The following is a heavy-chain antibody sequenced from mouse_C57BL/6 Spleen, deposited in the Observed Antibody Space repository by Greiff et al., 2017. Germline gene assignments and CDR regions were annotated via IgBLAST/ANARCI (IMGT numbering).Heavy chain of an antibody. D-gene: IGHD2-4*01. CDR2: ISYDGSN. V-gene: IGHV3-6*01. Sequence: VQLQESGPGLVKPSQSLSLTCSVTGYSITSGYYWNWIRQFPGNKLEWMGYISYDGSNNYNPSLKNRISITRDTSKNQFFLKLNSVTTEDTATYYCARDDYDVLYFDYWGQGTTLTVSS. J-gene: IGHJ2*01. CDR1: GYSITSGYY. CDR3: ARDDYDVLYFDY.